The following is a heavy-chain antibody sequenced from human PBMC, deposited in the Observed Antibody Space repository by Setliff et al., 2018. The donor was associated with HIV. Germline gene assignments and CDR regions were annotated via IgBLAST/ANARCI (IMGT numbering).Heavy chain of an antibody. CDR1: GYTFTSYD. CDR3: ARDNTAFDI. Sequence: ASVKVSCKASGYTFTSYDINWVRQATGQGLEWMGMVYPSDGSTSYAQKFQGRVTMTRDTSTSTIYMELNSLTSEDTAVYYCARDNTAFDIWGQGTMVTVS. V-gene: IGHV1-46*01. J-gene: IGHJ3*02. D-gene: IGHD2-2*02. CDR2: VYPSDGST.